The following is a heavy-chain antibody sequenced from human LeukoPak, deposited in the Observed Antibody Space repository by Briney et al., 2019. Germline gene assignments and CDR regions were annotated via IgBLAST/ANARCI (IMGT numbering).Heavy chain of an antibody. D-gene: IGHD1-26*01. CDR2: IYYSGST. V-gene: IGHV4-39*01. Sequence: SETLSLTCTVSGGSISSSSYYWGWIRQPPGKGLEWIGSIYYSGSTYYNPSLKSRVTISVDTSKNQFSLKLSSVTAADTAVYYCASVKWELGSWDQGTLVTVSS. J-gene: IGHJ5*02. CDR3: ASVKWELGS. CDR1: GGSISSSSYY.